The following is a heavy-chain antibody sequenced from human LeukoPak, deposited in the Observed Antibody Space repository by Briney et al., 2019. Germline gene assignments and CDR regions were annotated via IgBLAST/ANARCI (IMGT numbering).Heavy chain of an antibody. D-gene: IGHD3-3*01. V-gene: IGHV3-7*01. CDR1: GFTFSSYW. J-gene: IGHJ4*02. CDR2: IKQDGSEK. CDR3: ARDRPPYYDFWSGYYGY. Sequence: GGSLRLSCAASGFTFSSYWRSWVRQAPGEGLEWVANIKQDGSEKYYVDSVKGRFTISRDNAKNSLYLQMNSLRAEDTAVYYCARDRPPYYDFWSGYYGYWGQGTLVTVSS.